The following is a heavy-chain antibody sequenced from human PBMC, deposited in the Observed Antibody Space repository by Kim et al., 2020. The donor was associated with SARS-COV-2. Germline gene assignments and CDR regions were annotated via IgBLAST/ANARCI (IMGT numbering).Heavy chain of an antibody. Sequence: SVKVSCKASGGTFSSYAISWVRQAPGQGLEWMGGIIPIFGTANYAQKFQGRVTITADESTSTAYMELSSLRSEDTAVYYCARKGWELLSRTNRKSTGPYYFDYWGQGTLVTVSS. J-gene: IGHJ4*02. CDR2: IIPIFGTA. CDR1: GGTFSSYA. D-gene: IGHD1-26*01. CDR3: ARKGWELLSRTNRKSTGPYYFDY. V-gene: IGHV1-69*13.